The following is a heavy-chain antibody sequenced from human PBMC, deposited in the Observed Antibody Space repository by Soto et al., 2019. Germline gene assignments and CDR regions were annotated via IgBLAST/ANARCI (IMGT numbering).Heavy chain of an antibody. J-gene: IGHJ4*02. Sequence: PSETLSLTCAVYGGSFSGYYWSWIRQPPGKGLEWIGEINHSGSTNYNPSLKSRVTISVDTSKNQFSLKLSSVTAADTAVYYCARDNILTGYQTSAFDYWGQGTLVTVSS. CDR3: ARDNILTGYQTSAFDY. D-gene: IGHD3-9*01. CDR1: GGSFSGYY. V-gene: IGHV4-34*01. CDR2: INHSGST.